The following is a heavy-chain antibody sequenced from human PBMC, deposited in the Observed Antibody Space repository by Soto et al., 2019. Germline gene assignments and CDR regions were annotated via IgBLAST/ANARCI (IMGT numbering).Heavy chain of an antibody. J-gene: IGHJ5*02. CDR2: VYFSGNT. CDR1: GVYLSRYY. D-gene: IGHD6-25*01. V-gene: IGHV4-59*01. CDR3: GSVRPSGYVLS. Sequence: SETLSLTCRVAGVYLSRYYWTWIRQSPGKGLEWIGYVYFSGNTNYNPSLTSRVTISIDTSKNQFSLRLASVTAADTAFYYCGSVRPSGYVLSWGQGTLVTVSS.